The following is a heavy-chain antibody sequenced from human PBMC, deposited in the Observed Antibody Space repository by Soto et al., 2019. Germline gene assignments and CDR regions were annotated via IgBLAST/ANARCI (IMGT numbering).Heavy chain of an antibody. CDR2: IYQTGST. CDR1: NGSITSGNW. V-gene: IGHV4-4*02. J-gene: IGHJ5*02. Sequence: QVQLQESGPGLVKPSGTLSLTCAVSNGSITSGNWWSWVRQPPGKGLEWIGDIYQTGSTNYNPSLRRRVIISVDMSMNNFSLSLSSVTAADTAVYFCARVWGALAPIAGWFGPWGRGILVTVSS. D-gene: IGHD3-16*01. CDR3: ARVWGALAPIAGWFGP.